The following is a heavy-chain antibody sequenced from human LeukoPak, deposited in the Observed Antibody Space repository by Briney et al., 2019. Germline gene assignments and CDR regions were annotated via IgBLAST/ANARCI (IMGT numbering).Heavy chain of an antibody. CDR2: ISSSSFKI. Sequence: GGSLRLSCAASEFTFVRYAMNWVRQAPGKGLEGVSYISSSSFKIGYADSVKGRFTISRDNSKNSLYLQMDSLRVEDTAVYYCVRDPSYGSSWYYYMDVWGKGTTVTVSS. CDR3: VRDPSYGSSWYYYMDV. D-gene: IGHD6-13*01. J-gene: IGHJ6*03. V-gene: IGHV3-48*04. CDR1: EFTFVRYA.